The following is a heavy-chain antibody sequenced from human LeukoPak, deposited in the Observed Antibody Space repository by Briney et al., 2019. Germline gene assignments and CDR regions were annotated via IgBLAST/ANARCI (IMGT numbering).Heavy chain of an antibody. V-gene: IGHV4-4*07. J-gene: IGHJ6*03. Sequence: SETLSLTCTVSGGSISSYYWSWIRQPAGKGLGWIGRIYTSGSTNYNPSLKSRVTMSADTSKNQFSLKLSSVTAADAAVDYCARDRYYDSSGDYYYYMDVWGKGTTVTISS. CDR3: ARDRYYDSSGDYYYYMDV. CDR2: IYTSGST. D-gene: IGHD3-22*01. CDR1: GGSISSYY.